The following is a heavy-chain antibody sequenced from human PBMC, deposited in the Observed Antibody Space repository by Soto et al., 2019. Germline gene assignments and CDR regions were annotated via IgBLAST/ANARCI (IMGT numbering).Heavy chain of an antibody. J-gene: IGHJ4*02. CDR1: GFTFSSYS. V-gene: IGHV3-21*01. CDR3: ARGLHYYDSSVYYGY. CDR2: ISSSSSYI. D-gene: IGHD3-22*01. Sequence: EVLLVESGGGLVKPGGSLRLSCAASGFTFSSYSMNWVRQAPGKGLDWVSSISSSSSYIYYAESVKGRFTISRDNAKNSLYLQMNSLRAEDTAVYYCARGLHYYDSSVYYGYWGQGTLVTVSS.